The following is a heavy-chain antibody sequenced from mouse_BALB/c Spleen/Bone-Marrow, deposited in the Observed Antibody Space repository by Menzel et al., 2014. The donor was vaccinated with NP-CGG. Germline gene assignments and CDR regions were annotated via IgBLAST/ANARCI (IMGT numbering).Heavy chain of an antibody. CDR2: INPNSGYT. V-gene: IGHV1-4*02. J-gene: IGHJ2*01. CDR3: ARRVPYHFDY. CDR1: GYSLTSHT. D-gene: IGHD2-10*01. Sequence: QVQLQQSAAELARPGASVKMSCKASGYSLTSHTMHWVKRRPGQGLEWIGYINPNSGYTEYNQKFKDRTTLTADKSSSTAYLHLSSLTSEDSAVYYCARRVPYHFDYWGQGTTLTVSS.